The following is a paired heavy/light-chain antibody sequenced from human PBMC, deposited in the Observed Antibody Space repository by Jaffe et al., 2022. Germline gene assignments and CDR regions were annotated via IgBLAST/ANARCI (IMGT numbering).Heavy chain of an antibody. Sequence: QVQLVQSGAEVKKPGSSVKVSCKASGGTFSSYTISWVRQAPGQGLEWMGRIIPILGIANYAQKFQGRVTITADKSTSTAYMELSSLRSEDTAVYYCARDPPTRKGSGSPGRFDPWGQGTLVTVSS. CDR3: ARDPPTRKGSGSPGRFDP. D-gene: IGHD3-10*01. CDR1: GGTFSSYT. CDR2: IIPILGIA. V-gene: IGHV1-69*08. J-gene: IGHJ5*02.
Light chain of an antibody. CDR2: KAS. V-gene: IGKV1-5*03. J-gene: IGKJ1*01. CDR1: QSISSW. CDR3: QQYNSYSQT. Sequence: DIQMTQSPSTLSASVGDRVTITCRASQSISSWLAWYQQKPGKAPKLLIYKASSLESGVPSRFSGSGSGTEFTLTISSLQPDDFATYYCQQYNSYSQTFGQGTKVEIK.